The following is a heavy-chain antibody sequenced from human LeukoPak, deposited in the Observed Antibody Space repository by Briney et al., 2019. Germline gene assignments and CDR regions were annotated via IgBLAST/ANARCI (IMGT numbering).Heavy chain of an antibody. CDR2: ITYDETDK. V-gene: IGHV3-30*18. CDR1: GFTFSRYG. Sequence: GGSLRLSCAATGFTFSRYGMQWVRQAPGKGLEWVAIITYDETDKNYADSVKGRFTISRDNSKSTVYLQMNSLRAEDTAVFYCAKSWGVEYSSGFYIGVDYWGQGTLVTVSS. CDR3: AKSWGVEYSSGFYIGVDY. J-gene: IGHJ4*02. D-gene: IGHD3-22*01.